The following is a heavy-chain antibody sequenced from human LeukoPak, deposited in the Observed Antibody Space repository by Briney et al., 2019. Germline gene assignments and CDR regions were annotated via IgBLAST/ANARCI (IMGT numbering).Heavy chain of an antibody. CDR2: IFNSGTST. Sequence: SGGSLRLSCAASGFTFSTYAMTWVRQAPGKGLEWVSVIFNSGTSTYYADSVKGRFTISRDNSKNTLHLQMSSLRAEDTAVYYCAKDMYGDFGEVDYWGQGTLVTVSS. J-gene: IGHJ4*02. D-gene: IGHD4-17*01. CDR3: AKDMYGDFGEVDY. CDR1: GFTFSTYA. V-gene: IGHV3-23*01.